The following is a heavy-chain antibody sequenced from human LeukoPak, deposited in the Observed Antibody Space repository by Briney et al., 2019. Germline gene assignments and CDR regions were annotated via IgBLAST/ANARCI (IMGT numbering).Heavy chain of an antibody. Sequence: GGSLRLSCAASGFTFSSYEMNWVRQAPGKGLEWVSYISSSGSTIYYADSVKGRFTISRDNSKNTLYLQMNSLRAEDTALYYCAKSRLSGINDAFDIWGQGTMVTVSS. CDR3: AKSRLSGINDAFDI. V-gene: IGHV3-48*03. D-gene: IGHD3-3*01. CDR2: ISSSGSTI. J-gene: IGHJ3*02. CDR1: GFTFSSYE.